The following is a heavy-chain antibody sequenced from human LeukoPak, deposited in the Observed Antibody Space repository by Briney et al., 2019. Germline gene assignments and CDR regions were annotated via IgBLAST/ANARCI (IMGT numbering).Heavy chain of an antibody. J-gene: IGHJ4*02. Sequence: GGSRRLSCVGSGFTFRSHAMSWVRQAPEKGLEFVSGIYENGGTTYYADSVKGRFSISRDNSKNTLYLQMDSLRGEDTAVYYCAKDFRIGYSAHFDYWGQGALVTVSS. CDR1: GFTFRSHA. CDR3: AKDFRIGYSAHFDY. CDR2: IYENGGTT. D-gene: IGHD2-21*01. V-gene: IGHV3-23*01.